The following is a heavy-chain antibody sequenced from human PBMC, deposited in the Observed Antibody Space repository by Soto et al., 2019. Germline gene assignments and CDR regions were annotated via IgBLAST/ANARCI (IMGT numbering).Heavy chain of an antibody. CDR3: ARPGNSGSYYYGMDV. D-gene: IGHD1-26*01. J-gene: IGHJ6*02. Sequence: SETLSLTCTFSGFSISSSSYYWGWIRQPPGKGLEWIGSIYYSGSTYYNPSLKSRVTISVDTSKNQFSLKLSSVTAADTAVYYCARPGNSGSYYYGMDVWGQGTTVTV. V-gene: IGHV4-39*01. CDR2: IYYSGST. CDR1: GFSISSSSYY.